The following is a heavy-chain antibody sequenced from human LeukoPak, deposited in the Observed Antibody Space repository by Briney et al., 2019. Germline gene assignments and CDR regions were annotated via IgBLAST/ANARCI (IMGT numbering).Heavy chain of an antibody. V-gene: IGHV3-21*04. J-gene: IGHJ3*02. CDR2: ISSSSSYI. D-gene: IGHD3-10*01. Sequence: PGGSPRLSCTASGFTFGDYAMSWFRQAPGKGLEWVSSISSSSSYIYYADSVKGRFTISRDNAKNSLYLQMNSLRAEDTAVYYCTRLDQWFGELPLDAFDIWGQGTMVTVSS. CDR3: TRLDQWFGELPLDAFDI. CDR1: GFTFGDYA.